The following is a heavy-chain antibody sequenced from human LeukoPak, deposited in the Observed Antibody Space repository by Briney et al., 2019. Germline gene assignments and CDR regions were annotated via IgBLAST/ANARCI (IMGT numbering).Heavy chain of an antibody. V-gene: IGHV1-18*04. CDR3: ASIYCSSTSCYGPVDY. J-gene: IGHJ4*02. CDR1: GYTFTSYG. Sequence: ASVKVSCKASGYTFTSYGISWVRQAPGQGLEWMGWISAYNGNTNYAQKLQGRVTMTTDTSTSTAYMELRSLRSDDTAVYYCASIYCSSTSCYGPVDYWGQGTLVTVSP. D-gene: IGHD2-2*01. CDR2: ISAYNGNT.